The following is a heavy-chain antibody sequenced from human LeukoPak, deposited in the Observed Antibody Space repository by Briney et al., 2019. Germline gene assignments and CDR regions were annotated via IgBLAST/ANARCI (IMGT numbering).Heavy chain of an antibody. Sequence: SETLSLTCTVSGFSITSSDYFWSWIRQPAGKGLEWIGRMEISGITNYNPSLQSRVTSSLDTSKNQFSLKLSSLTAADAAVYYCARYSGSGYGRFYFDYWGQGILVTVSS. CDR1: GFSITSSDYF. V-gene: IGHV4-61*02. J-gene: IGHJ4*02. CDR2: MEISGIT. D-gene: IGHD2-2*03. CDR3: ARYSGSGYGRFYFDY.